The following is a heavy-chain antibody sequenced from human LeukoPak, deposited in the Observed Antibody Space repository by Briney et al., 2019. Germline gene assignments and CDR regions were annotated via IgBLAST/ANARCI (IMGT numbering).Heavy chain of an antibody. CDR3: ARGDDAFDI. J-gene: IGHJ3*02. Sequence: SETLSLTCTVSGGSISSYYWNWIRQPPGKGLEWIGYIYYSGSTNYNPSLKSRVTISVDTSKNQFSLKLSSVTAADTAVYYCARGDDAFDIWGQGTMVTVSS. V-gene: IGHV4-59*01. CDR2: IYYSGST. CDR1: GGSISSYY.